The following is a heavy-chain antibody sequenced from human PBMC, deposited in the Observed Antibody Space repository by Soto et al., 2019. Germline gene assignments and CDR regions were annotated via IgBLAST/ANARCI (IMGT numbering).Heavy chain of an antibody. D-gene: IGHD3-22*01. CDR2: ISSSGRTT. Sequence: QVPLVESGGGLVKPGGSLRLSCVASGFTFSDYYMNWIRQAPGKGLEWVSYISSSGRTTFHADSVKGRFTVSRDNAKNSLYLQMNSLRAEDTAVYYCAREDDYYNASGSIESYQPWGQGTLVTVSS. V-gene: IGHV3-11*01. CDR1: GFTFSDYY. CDR3: AREDDYYNASGSIESYQP. J-gene: IGHJ1*01.